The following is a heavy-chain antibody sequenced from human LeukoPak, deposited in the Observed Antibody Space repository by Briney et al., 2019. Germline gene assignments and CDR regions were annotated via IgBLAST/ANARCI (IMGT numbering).Heavy chain of an antibody. CDR3: ARGEMDIVVVPAAIDPFDY. CDR2: ISSSSSYI. D-gene: IGHD2-2*02. V-gene: IGHV3-21*01. CDR1: GFTFSSYS. J-gene: IGHJ4*02. Sequence: GESMKISCAASGFTFSSYSMNCVRQAPGKGLEWVSSISSSSSYIYYADSVKGRFTISRDNAKNSMYLQMNSLRAEDTAVYYCARGEMDIVVVPAAIDPFDYWGQGTLVTVSS.